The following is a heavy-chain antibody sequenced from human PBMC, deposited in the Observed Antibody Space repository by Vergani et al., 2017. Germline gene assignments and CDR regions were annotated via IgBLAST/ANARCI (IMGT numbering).Heavy chain of an antibody. V-gene: IGHV3-11*04. CDR3: AGVRIVTTATNYFYYYMNV. J-gene: IGHJ6*03. Sequence: QVQLVESGGGLVKPGGSLRLSCAASGCTFSDYYMSWIRQAPGKGLEWVSYISSSCSTIYYADSVKGRFTISRDNAKNSLYLQMNNLRAEDTAVYYCAGVRIVTTATNYFYYYMNVWGKGTTVTVSS. D-gene: IGHD4-11*01. CDR1: GCTFSDYY. CDR2: ISSSCSTI.